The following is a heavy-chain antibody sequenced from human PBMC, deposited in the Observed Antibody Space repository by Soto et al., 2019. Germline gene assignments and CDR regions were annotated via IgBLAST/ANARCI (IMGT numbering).Heavy chain of an antibody. CDR1: GGSISSYH. CDR3: AREDEAIFGVLNL. V-gene: IGHV4-59*01. Sequence: SETLSLTCSVSGGSISSYHWSWIRQPPGKGLEWIGYIYYSGSTNYNPSLKSRVTISRDTSKNQISLKLSSVTAADTAVYYCAREDEAIFGVLNLWGQGTLVTVSS. J-gene: IGHJ4*02. CDR2: IYYSGST. D-gene: IGHD3-3*01.